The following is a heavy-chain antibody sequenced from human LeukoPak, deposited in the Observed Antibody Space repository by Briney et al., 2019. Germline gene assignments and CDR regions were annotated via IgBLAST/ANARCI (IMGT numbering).Heavy chain of an antibody. D-gene: IGHD3-9*01. J-gene: IGHJ6*03. CDR3: ARDFRSDYDILTGYSDYYYYMDV. CDR2: ISYDGSNK. Sequence: PGASLRLSCAASGFTFSGKAMHWVRQAPGKGLEWVAVISYDGSNKYYVDSVKGRFTISRDSSMNTLYLQMNSLRAEDTAVYYCARDFRSDYDILTGYSDYYYYMDVWGQGTTVTVSS. V-gene: IGHV3-30-3*01. CDR1: GFTFSGKA.